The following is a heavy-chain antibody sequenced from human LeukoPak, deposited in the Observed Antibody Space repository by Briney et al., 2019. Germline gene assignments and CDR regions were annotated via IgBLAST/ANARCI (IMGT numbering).Heavy chain of an antibody. D-gene: IGHD2-2*01. CDR3: AREEIVVVPAAYYYHMDV. CDR2: ISSSGSTI. CDR1: GFTFSSCE. J-gene: IGHJ6*03. Sequence: GGSLRLSCAASGFTFSSCEMNWVRQAPGKGLEWVSYISSSGSTIYYADSVKGRFTISRDNAKNSLYLQMNSLRAEDTAVYYCAREEIVVVPAAYYYHMDVWGKGTTVTVSS. V-gene: IGHV3-48*03.